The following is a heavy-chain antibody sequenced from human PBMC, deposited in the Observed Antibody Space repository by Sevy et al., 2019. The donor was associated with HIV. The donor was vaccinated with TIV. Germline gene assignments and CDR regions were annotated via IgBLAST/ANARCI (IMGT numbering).Heavy chain of an antibody. V-gene: IGHV4-39*01. CDR3: ARQGGIVDRAFDY. Sequence: SETLSLTCAISGGSISSSSYDWGWIRQPPGKGLEWIGSMCYSGSTYYNPSLKSRVIISVDMSKNHFSVKLSSVTAADTAVYYCARQGGIVDRAFDYWGQGTLVTVSS. J-gene: IGHJ4*02. D-gene: IGHD2-21*01. CDR1: GGSISSSSYD. CDR2: MCYSGST.